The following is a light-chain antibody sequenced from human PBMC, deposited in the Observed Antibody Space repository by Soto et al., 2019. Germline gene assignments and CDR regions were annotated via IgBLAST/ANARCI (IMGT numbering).Light chain of an antibody. CDR3: HQYDNLPFT. V-gene: IGKV1-33*01. J-gene: IGKJ3*01. CDR1: QDISNY. Sequence: DIQMTQSPSSLSASVGDRVTITCQTSQDISNYLNWFQQKPGNAPKLRIYDASNLETGVPSRFSGSVSGTDFTFTISSLQPEDIATYYCHQYDNLPFTFGPGTKVDIK. CDR2: DAS.